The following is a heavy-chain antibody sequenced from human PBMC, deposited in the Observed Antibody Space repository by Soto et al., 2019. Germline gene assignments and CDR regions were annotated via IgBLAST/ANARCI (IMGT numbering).Heavy chain of an antibody. Sequence: QLTLTESSPTLVKPTQTLTLTCPFSGFSLPTYGVGVGWVRQPPEKALEWLALIYWDDDKRYSPSLQTRLTITKDTSKNHVVLTMTNMDPVDTATYYLAHRLTMNSDWNYGRFDYWGQGTLGTVSS. J-gene: IGHJ4*02. D-gene: IGHD1-7*01. CDR2: IYWDDDK. V-gene: IGHV2-5*02. CDR3: AHRLTMNSDWNYGRFDY. CDR1: GFSLPTYGVG.